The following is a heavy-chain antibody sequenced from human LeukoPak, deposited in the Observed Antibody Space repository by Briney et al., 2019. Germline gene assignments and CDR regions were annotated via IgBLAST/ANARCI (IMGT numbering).Heavy chain of an antibody. CDR2: ISSSGSTI. CDR1: GFTFSSYE. V-gene: IGHV3-48*03. CDR3: ARTSGYSSGWKYYYYYYMDV. Sequence: GGSLRLSCAASGFTFSSYEMNWVRQAPGKGLEWVSYISSSGSTIYYADSVKGRFTISRDNAKNSLYLQMNSLRAEDTAVYYCARTSGYSSGWKYYYYYYMDVWGKGTTVTVSS. D-gene: IGHD6-19*01. J-gene: IGHJ6*03.